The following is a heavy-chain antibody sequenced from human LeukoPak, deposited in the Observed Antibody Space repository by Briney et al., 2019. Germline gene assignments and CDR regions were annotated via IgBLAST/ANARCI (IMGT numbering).Heavy chain of an antibody. J-gene: IGHJ4*02. CDR1: GGSISSSSYY. Sequence: SETLSLTCTVSGGSISSSSYYWGWIRQPPGKGLQWIGTIYYSGSTNYNPSLKSRVTISVDTSKNQFSLKLSSVTAADTAVYYCARARVYGFDYWGQGTLVTVSS. V-gene: IGHV4-39*07. D-gene: IGHD3-10*01. CDR3: ARARVYGFDY. CDR2: IYYSGST.